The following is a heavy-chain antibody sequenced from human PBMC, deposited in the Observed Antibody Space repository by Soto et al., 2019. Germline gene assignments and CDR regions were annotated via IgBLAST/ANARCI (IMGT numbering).Heavy chain of an antibody. J-gene: IGHJ4*02. CDR1: GDSVSNDNYY. V-gene: IGHV4-61*01. Sequence: SGDSVSNDNYYWSWIRQPPGKGLEWIGYIYYSGTTNYNSYLKSRLSLSVDMSKNQFSLKLASVTAADTAVYFCARSQRGRTAFTFDYWGQGALVTVSS. CDR2: IYYSGTT. CDR3: ARSQRGRTAFTFDY. D-gene: IGHD3-16*01.